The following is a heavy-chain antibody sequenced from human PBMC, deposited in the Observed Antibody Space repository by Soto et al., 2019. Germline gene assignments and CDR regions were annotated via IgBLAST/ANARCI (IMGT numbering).Heavy chain of an antibody. V-gene: IGHV1-46*01. Sequence: QVQLVQSGAEVKKPGASVKISCKASGYIFSSYSLHWVRQAPGQGLEWMGIINPSGDGTTYAQKFQGRVTMTRDTSTNTVYMELGSLKSEATAVYYCARPQIGGSYWGGIGMDVWGQGTTVTVSS. CDR3: ARPQIGGSYWGGIGMDV. D-gene: IGHD1-26*01. CDR1: GYIFSSYS. J-gene: IGHJ6*02. CDR2: INPSGDGT.